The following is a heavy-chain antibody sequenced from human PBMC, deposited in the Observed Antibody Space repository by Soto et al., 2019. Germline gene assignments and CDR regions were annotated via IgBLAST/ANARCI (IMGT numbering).Heavy chain of an antibody. Sequence: QLQLQESGPGLVKPSETLSLTCTVSGGSISSSSYYWGWIRQPPGKGLEWIGSIYYSGSTYYNPSLKSRVTISVDTSKNQFSLKLSSVTAADTAVYYCARVRGYSYGPHLDYWGQGTLVTVSS. CDR1: GGSISSSSYY. D-gene: IGHD5-18*01. CDR3: ARVRGYSYGPHLDY. V-gene: IGHV4-39*01. J-gene: IGHJ4*02. CDR2: IYYSGST.